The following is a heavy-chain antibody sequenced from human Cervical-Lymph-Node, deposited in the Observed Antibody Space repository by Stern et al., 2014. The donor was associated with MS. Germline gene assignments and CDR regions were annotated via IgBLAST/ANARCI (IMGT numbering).Heavy chain of an antibody. CDR2: VLPLFAMT. V-gene: IGHV1-69*09. D-gene: IGHD5-24*01. Sequence: VQLVESGAEVKKPGSSVKVSCKASGGTLSSYTFSWARHAPGQGLACIGRVLPLFAMTDYAKKFQGTVTITPAPSTLTDNLELSSLTSEDTAIYFCARDEARDGYSLNSLYWGQGTLVTVSS. CDR3: ARDEARDGYSLNSLY. CDR1: GGTLSSYT. J-gene: IGHJ4*02.